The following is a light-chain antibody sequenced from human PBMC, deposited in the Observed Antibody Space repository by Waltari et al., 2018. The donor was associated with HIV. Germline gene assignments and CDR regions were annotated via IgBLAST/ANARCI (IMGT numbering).Light chain of an antibody. CDR2: EDN. J-gene: IGLJ7*01. CDR3: YSTDDSGNPLAV. V-gene: IGLV3-10*01. CDR1: ALPRKY. Sequence: SYELTQPPSVSVSPGQTARLTCPGDALPRKYAYWYQQKSGQAPVLVIYEDNRRPSGIPERFSGSSSGTMATLTISGAQVEDEGDYYCYSTDDSGNPLAVFGGGTQLTVL.